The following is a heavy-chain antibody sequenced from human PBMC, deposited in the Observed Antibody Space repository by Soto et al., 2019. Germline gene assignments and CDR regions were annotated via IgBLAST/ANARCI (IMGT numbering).Heavy chain of an antibody. CDR1: GFTVSSNY. Sequence: EVQLVETVGGLIQPGGSLRLSCAASGFTVSSNYMSWVRQAPGKGLEWVSVIYSGGSTYYADSVKGRLTISRDNSKNTLYLQMNSLRAEDTAVYYCARGPWELQPDYYYGMDVWGQGTTVTVSS. V-gene: IGHV3-53*02. CDR2: IYSGGST. D-gene: IGHD1-26*01. CDR3: ARGPWELQPDYYYGMDV. J-gene: IGHJ6*02.